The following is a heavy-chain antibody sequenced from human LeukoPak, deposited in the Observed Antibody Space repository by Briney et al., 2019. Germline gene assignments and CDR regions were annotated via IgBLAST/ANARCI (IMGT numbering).Heavy chain of an antibody. J-gene: IGHJ6*02. Sequence: GGSLRLSCAASGFTFTDYYMGWIRQAPGKGLEWVSAISGGGGTTYYADSVKGRFTISRDNSKNTLYLQMNSLSAEDTAVYYCAKDYYDSSRYYYGVDVWGQGTTVTVSS. CDR2: ISGGGGTT. CDR3: AKDYYDSSRYYYGVDV. V-gene: IGHV3-23*01. D-gene: IGHD3-22*01. CDR1: GFTFTDYY.